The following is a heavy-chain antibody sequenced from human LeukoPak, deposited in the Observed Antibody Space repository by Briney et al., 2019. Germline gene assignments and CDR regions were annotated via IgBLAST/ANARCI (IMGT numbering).Heavy chain of an antibody. V-gene: IGHV3-30*02. D-gene: IGHD2-2*01. CDR1: GFIFSSYG. CDR2: IAYDGSNK. CDR3: VGGVGFFDY. J-gene: IGHJ4*02. Sequence: PGGSLRLSCAASGFIFSSYGMHWVRQAPGKGLEWVAFIAYDGSNKYCLDSVKGRFTISRDNSKSTLYLQMNSLRAEDTAVYYCVGGVGFFDYGGQGTPVTVSS.